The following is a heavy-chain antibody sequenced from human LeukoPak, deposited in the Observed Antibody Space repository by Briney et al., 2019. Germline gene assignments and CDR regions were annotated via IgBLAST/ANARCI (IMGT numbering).Heavy chain of an antibody. Sequence: ASVKVSCKASGYTFTSYGISWVRQAPGQGLEWMGYINPNSGATLFAPKLQGRVTLTRDTSINTAYMELSRLRSDDTAVYYCASTYYYYYMDVWGKGTTVTISS. V-gene: IGHV1-2*02. J-gene: IGHJ6*03. CDR2: INPNSGAT. CDR3: ASTYYYYYMDV. CDR1: GYTFTSYG.